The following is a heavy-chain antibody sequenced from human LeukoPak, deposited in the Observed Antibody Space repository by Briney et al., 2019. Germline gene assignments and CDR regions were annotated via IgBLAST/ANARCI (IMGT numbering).Heavy chain of an antibody. V-gene: IGHV3-74*01. CDR3: ARGSYYFDY. CDR2: ISGDGSST. J-gene: IGHJ4*02. D-gene: IGHD1-26*01. CDR1: GFTFSSYW. Sequence: GGSLRLSCAASGFTFSSYWMHWVRQAPGKGLVWVSRISGDGSSTFYADSVKGRFTISRDNAKNTLYLQMNSLRAEDTAVYHCARGSYYFDYWGQGILVTVSS.